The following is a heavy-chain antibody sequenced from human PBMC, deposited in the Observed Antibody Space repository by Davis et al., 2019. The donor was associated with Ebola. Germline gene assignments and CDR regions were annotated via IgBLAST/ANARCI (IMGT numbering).Heavy chain of an antibody. V-gene: IGHV3-49*04. J-gene: IGHJ4*02. CDR3: TRVGCTNGVCYLIPYFDY. CDR1: GFTFGDYA. CDR2: IRSKAYGGTT. Sequence: GESLKISCTASGFTFGDYAMSWVRQAPGKGLEWVGFIRSKAYGGTTEYAASVKGRFTISRDDSKSIAYLQMNSLKTEDIAVYYCTRVGCTNGVCYLIPYFDYWGQGTLVTVSS. D-gene: IGHD2-8*01.